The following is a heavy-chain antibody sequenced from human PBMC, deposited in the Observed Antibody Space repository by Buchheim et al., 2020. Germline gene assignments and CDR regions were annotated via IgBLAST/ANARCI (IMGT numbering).Heavy chain of an antibody. CDR3: ARDASVGVWGSYRYIYGMDV. Sequence: QVQLQESGPGLVKPSQTLSLTCTVSGGPISSGSYYLSWIRQPAGKGLEWIGRSYTSGSTNYNPSLKSRVTISVDTSKNQFSLKLRSVTAADTAVYYCARDASVGVWGSYRYIYGMDVWGQGTT. J-gene: IGHJ6*02. V-gene: IGHV4-61*02. CDR1: GGPISSGSYY. CDR2: SYTSGST. D-gene: IGHD3-16*02.